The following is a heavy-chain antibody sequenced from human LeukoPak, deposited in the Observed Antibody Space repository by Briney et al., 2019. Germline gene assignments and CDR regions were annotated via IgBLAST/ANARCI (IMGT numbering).Heavy chain of an antibody. V-gene: IGHV4-59*01. Sequence: SETLSLTCTVSGGSISSYYWSWIRQPPGKGLEWIGYIYYSGSTNYNPSLKSRVTISVDTSKNQFSLKLGSVTATDTAVYYCARTILWFGEFPDAFDIWGQGTMVTVSS. J-gene: IGHJ3*02. CDR1: GGSISSYY. CDR2: IYYSGST. CDR3: ARTILWFGEFPDAFDI. D-gene: IGHD3-10*01.